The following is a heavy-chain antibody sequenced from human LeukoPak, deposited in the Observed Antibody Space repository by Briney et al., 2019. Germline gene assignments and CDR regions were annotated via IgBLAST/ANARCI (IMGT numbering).Heavy chain of an antibody. CDR3: ARDTIFGVAGYGMDV. D-gene: IGHD3-3*01. CDR1: GFTFSSYS. V-gene: IGHV3-21*01. J-gene: IGHJ6*02. Sequence: GGSLRLSCAASGFTFSSYSMNWVRQAPGKGLEWVSSISSSSSYIYYADSVKGRFTISRDNAKNSLYLQVNSLRAEDTAVYYCARDTIFGVAGYGMDVWGQGTTVTVSS. CDR2: ISSSSSYI.